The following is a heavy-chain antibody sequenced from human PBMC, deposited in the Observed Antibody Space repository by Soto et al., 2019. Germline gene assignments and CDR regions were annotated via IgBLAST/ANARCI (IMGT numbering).Heavy chain of an antibody. CDR1: GFTFTNAW. CDR3: STGGYFFDY. Sequence: EVQMVESGGGLVKPGGSLRLSCAASGFTFTNAWMNWVRQAPGKGLEWVGRIKSKYDGGTTDYAAPAKGRFTIYRDDSKNTVYLEMNSLRIEDTAVYYCSTGGYFFDYWGQGTLVTVSS. CDR2: IKSKYDGGTT. V-gene: IGHV3-15*07. J-gene: IGHJ4*02.